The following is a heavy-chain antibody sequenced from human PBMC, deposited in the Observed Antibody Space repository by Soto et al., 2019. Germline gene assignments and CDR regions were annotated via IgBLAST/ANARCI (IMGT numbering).Heavy chain of an antibody. Sequence: SLKISCESSGLTFGSVCMNWVRQVPGKGLEWVASISSGSSDTWYADSVKGRFIISRDNAQNSLFLQMNTLRPEDTAMYYCARVAYWGPGTQVTV. J-gene: IGHJ4*02. V-gene: IGHV3-21*01. CDR2: ISSGSSDT. CDR1: GLTFGSVC. CDR3: ARVAY.